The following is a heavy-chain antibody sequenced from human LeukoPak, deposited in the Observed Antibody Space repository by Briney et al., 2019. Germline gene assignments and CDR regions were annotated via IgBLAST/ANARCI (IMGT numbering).Heavy chain of an antibody. Sequence: ASVNVSCKASGYTFTDYYMHWVRQAAGQGLEWMGRINPNNGGTDYAQKFQGRVTMTRDASISTGYMELSRLRSDDTAVYYCAREGCTGGTFYSPPYWGQGTLVTVSS. V-gene: IGHV1-2*02. D-gene: IGHD2-8*02. J-gene: IGHJ4*02. CDR2: INPNNGGT. CDR1: GYTFTDYY. CDR3: AREGCTGGTFYSPPY.